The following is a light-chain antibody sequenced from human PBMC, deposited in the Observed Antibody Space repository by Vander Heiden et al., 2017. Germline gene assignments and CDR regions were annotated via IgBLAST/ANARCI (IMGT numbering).Light chain of an antibody. CDR2: DVN. CDR1: SSYVGAYAY. J-gene: IGLJ1*01. V-gene: IGLV2-11*01. Sequence: QSALTQPPSVSGSPGQSVPISCTGTSSYVGAYAYVSWYQQHPGKAPKLIIYDVNQWPSGVPGHVSGSKSGNTASLTISRLQAEDEADYYCCSFAGGDTFVFGTGTKVSVL. CDR3: CSFAGGDTFV.